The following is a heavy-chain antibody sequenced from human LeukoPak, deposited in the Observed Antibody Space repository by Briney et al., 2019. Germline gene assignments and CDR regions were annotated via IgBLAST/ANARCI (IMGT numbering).Heavy chain of an antibody. Sequence: SETLSLTCAVYGGSFSGYYRSWIRQPPGKGLEWIGEINHSGSTNYNPSLKSRVTISVDTSKNQFSLKLSSVTAADTAVYYCARGRHCISTSCQNEGDYWGQGTLVTVSS. V-gene: IGHV4-34*01. CDR3: ARGRHCISTSCQNEGDY. CDR1: GGSFSGYY. J-gene: IGHJ4*02. CDR2: INHSGST. D-gene: IGHD2-2*01.